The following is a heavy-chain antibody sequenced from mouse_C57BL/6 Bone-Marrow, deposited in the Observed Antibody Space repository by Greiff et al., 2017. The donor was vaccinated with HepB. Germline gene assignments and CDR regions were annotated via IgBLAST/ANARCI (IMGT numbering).Heavy chain of an antibody. CDR2: IRSKSSNYAT. D-gene: IGHD3-2*02. CDR3: VRDKGQLRLRSFAY. J-gene: IGHJ3*01. V-gene: IGHV10-3*01. Sequence: EVQLVESGGGLVQPKGSLKLSCAASGFTFTTYAMHWVRQAPGKGLEWVARIRSKSSNYATYYADSVKDRFTISRDDSQSMLYLQMNNLKTEDTAMYYCVRDKGQLRLRSFAYWGQGTLVTVSA. CDR1: GFTFTTYA.